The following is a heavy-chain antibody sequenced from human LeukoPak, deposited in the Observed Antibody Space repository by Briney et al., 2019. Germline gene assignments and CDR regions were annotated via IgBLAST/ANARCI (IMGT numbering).Heavy chain of an antibody. CDR1: QGTFSRYA. CDR3: ASDSPFQNMDV. V-gene: IGHV1-2*02. Sequence: ASVKASCKTSQGTFSRYAISTLGQSARHELKGMGLINSNRGGTNYAQKFQVRVTTTRDTSISTAYMELSRLRADDTAVYYCASDSPFQNMDVWGKGTTVTVSS. J-gene: IGHJ6*03. D-gene: IGHD2/OR15-2a*01. CDR2: INSNRGGT.